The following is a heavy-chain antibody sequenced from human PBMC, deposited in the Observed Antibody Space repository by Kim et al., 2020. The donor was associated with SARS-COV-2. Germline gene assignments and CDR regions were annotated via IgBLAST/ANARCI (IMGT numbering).Heavy chain of an antibody. Sequence: GGSLRLSCAASGFTFSSYAMHWVRQAPGKGLEWVAVISYDGSNKYYADSVKGRFTISRDNSKNTLYLQMNSLRAEDTSVYYCASLSYYDILTGYNYYYGMDVWGQGTTVTVSS. CDR1: GFTFSSYA. J-gene: IGHJ6*02. CDR2: ISYDGSNK. V-gene: IGHV3-30*04. CDR3: ASLSYYDILTGYNYYYGMDV. D-gene: IGHD3-9*01.